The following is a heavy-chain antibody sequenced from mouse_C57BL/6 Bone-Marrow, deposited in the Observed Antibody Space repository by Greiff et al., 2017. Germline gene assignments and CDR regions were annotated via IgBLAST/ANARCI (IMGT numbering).Heavy chain of an antibody. CDR3: ARARNWAWFAY. V-gene: IGHV1-81*01. CDR1: GYTFTSYG. Sequence: VQLQQSGAELARPGASVKLSCKASGYTFTSYGISWVKQRTGQGLEWIGEIYPRSGNTYYNEKFKGKATLTEDKSSSTAYMELRSLSSEDSAVYFCARARNWAWFAYWGQGTLVTVSA. J-gene: IGHJ3*01. CDR2: IYPRSGNT. D-gene: IGHD4-1*01.